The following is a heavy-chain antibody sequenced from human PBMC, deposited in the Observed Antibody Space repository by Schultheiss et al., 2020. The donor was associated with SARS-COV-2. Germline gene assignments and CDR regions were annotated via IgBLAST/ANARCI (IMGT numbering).Heavy chain of an antibody. CDR1: GLTVSSNY. Sequence: GGSLRLSCAASGLTVSSNYMSWVRQAPGKGLEWVAVIWYDGSNKYYADSVKGRFTISRDNSKNTLDLQMNSLRPEDTAWYYCVKVAGYSSGWYVDYWGQGTLVTVSS. V-gene: IGHV3-33*03. J-gene: IGHJ4*02. CDR3: VKVAGYSSGWYVDY. CDR2: IWYDGSNK. D-gene: IGHD6-19*01.